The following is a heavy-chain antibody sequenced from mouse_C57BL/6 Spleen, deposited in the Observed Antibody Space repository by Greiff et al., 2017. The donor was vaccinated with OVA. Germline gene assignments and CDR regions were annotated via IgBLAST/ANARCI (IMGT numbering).Heavy chain of an antibody. CDR1: GYAFSSSW. D-gene: IGHD2-1*01. CDR3: AQILYGNYEEWFAY. CDR2: IYPGDGDT. Sequence: QVQLQQSGPELVKPGASVKISCKASGYAFSSSWMNWVKPRPGKGLEWIGRIYPGDGDTNYNGKFKGKATLTADKSSSTAYMQLSSLTSEDSAVYFCAQILYGNYEEWFAYWGQGTLVTVSA. J-gene: IGHJ3*01. V-gene: IGHV1-82*01.